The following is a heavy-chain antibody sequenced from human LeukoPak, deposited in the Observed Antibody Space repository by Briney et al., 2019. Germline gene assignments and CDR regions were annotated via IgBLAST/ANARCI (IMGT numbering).Heavy chain of an antibody. J-gene: IGHJ4*02. CDR2: IIPIFGTA. D-gene: IGHD2-2*01. CDR3: ARGDYSSTSCYFYYFDY. CDR1: GGTFSSYA. V-gene: IGHV1-69*05. Sequence: GASVKVSCKASGGTFSSYAISWVRQAPGQGLEWMGGIIPIFGTANYAQKFQGRVTITTDESTSTAYMELSSLRSEDTAVYYCARGDYSSTSCYFYYFDYWGQGTLVTVSS.